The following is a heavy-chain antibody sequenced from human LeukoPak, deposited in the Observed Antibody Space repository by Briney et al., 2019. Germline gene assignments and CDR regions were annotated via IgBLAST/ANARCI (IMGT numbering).Heavy chain of an antibody. J-gene: IGHJ4*02. CDR1: GGAISKYY. CDR3: ARGVAATPVY. CDR2: IYYSGST. D-gene: IGHD2-15*01. V-gene: IGHV4-59*08. Sequence: PSETLSLTCTVSGGAISKYYWSWIRQPPGKGLEWIGYIYYSGSTNYNPSLKSRVTISVDTSKNQFSLKLSPVTAADTAVYYCARGVAATPVYWGQGTLVTVSS.